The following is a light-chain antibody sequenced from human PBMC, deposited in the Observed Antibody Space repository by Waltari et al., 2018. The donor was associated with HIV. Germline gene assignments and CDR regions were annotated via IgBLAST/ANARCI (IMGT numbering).Light chain of an antibody. Sequence: SDLTQPPSVSVSPGQTARITCSGDALPKQYAYWYQQKPGQAPVLVIYKDSERPSGIPERFSGSSSGTTVTLTISGVQAEDEADYYCQSADSSGTYVVFGGGTKLTVL. CDR3: QSADSSGTYVV. J-gene: IGLJ2*01. CDR2: KDS. CDR1: ALPKQY. V-gene: IGLV3-25*03.